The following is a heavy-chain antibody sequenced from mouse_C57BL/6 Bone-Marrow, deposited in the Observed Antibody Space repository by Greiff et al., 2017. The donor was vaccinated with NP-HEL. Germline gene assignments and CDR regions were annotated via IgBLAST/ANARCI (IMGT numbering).Heavy chain of an antibody. J-gene: IGHJ3*01. V-gene: IGHV1-26*01. CDR1: GYTFTDYY. D-gene: IGHD2-3*01. CDR2: INPNNGGT. CDR3: ALHYDGYSWFAY. Sequence: EVQLQQSGPELVKPGASVKISCKASGYTFTDYYMNWVKQSHGKSLEWIGDINPNNGGTSYNQKFKGKATLTVDKSSSTAYMELRSLTSEDSAVYYCALHYDGYSWFAYWGQGTLVTVSA.